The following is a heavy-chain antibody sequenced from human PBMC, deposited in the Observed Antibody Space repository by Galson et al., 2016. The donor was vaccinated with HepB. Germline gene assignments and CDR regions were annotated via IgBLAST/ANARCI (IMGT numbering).Heavy chain of an antibody. Sequence: PALVKPTQTLTLTCTFSGFSLSTSGVGVGWIRQPPGKALEWLALIYWDDDKRYSPSLKSRLTITKDTSKNQVVLTMTNMDPVDTATYYCAHGLSTYDILTGYYPSYSFNYWGQGTLVTVSS. CDR3: AHGLSTYDILTGYYPSYSFNY. V-gene: IGHV2-5*02. D-gene: IGHD3-9*01. J-gene: IGHJ4*02. CDR2: IYWDDDK. CDR1: GFSLSTSGVG.